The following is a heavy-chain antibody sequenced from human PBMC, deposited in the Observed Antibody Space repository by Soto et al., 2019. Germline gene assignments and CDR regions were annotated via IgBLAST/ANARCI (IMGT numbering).Heavy chain of an antibody. CDR1: GGSISSGGYS. V-gene: IGHV4-30-2*01. D-gene: IGHD2-21*02. J-gene: IGHJ5*02. CDR2: TLHTGGA. CDR3: ARGDLPTSWRFDP. Sequence: ASETLSLTCAVSGGSISSGGYSWSWIRQPPGKGLEWIGYTLHTGGAYYNPSLESRVTISVDISKNEFSLKLTSVTAADTAMYYCARGDLPTSWRFDPWGQGALVTV.